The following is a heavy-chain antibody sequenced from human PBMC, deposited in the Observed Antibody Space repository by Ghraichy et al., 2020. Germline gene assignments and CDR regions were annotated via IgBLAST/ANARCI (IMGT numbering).Heavy chain of an antibody. CDR2: ISYDGDNK. V-gene: IGHV3-30*03. CDR1: GFTFSSHG. CDR3: ARDDYGGNSIIDY. Sequence: GGSLRLSCAVSGFTFSSHGIHWVRQAPGKGLEWVAVISYDGDNKYYADSVKGRFTISRDDSKNTVFLQMNRLRPEDTALYYCARDDYGGNSIIDYWGQGTLVIVSS. J-gene: IGHJ4*02. D-gene: IGHD4-23*01.